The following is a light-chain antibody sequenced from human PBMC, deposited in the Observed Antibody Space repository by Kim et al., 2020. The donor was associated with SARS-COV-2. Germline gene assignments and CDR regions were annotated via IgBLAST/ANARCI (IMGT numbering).Light chain of an antibody. V-gene: IGLV10-54*01. CDR1: NNDVGNRG. CDR3: SAWDFTISAWV. Sequence: QAGLTQPPSVSKGLGQTATLTCTGNNNDVGNRGAAWLQQRRGHPPKLLSYRNDNRPSGISERFSASRSGNTASLTITGLQPEDEADYYCSAWDFTISAWVFGGGTKLTVL. CDR2: RND. J-gene: IGLJ3*02.